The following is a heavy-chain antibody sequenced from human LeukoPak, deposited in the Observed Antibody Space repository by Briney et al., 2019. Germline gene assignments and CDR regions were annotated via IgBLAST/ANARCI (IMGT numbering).Heavy chain of an antibody. CDR1: RFTFSGYA. Sequence: GGSLRLSCAASRFTFSGYAMSWVRQAPGKGLEWVSAISGSGGTTYYADSVKGRFTISRDNSKNTLYLQMNSLRAEDTAVYYCARPAVAGDYYYYGMDVWGQGTTVTVSS. CDR2: ISGSGGTT. V-gene: IGHV3-23*01. CDR3: ARPAVAGDYYYYGMDV. D-gene: IGHD6-19*01. J-gene: IGHJ6*02.